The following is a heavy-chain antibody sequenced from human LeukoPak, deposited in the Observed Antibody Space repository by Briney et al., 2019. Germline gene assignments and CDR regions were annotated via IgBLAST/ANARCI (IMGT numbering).Heavy chain of an antibody. D-gene: IGHD3-3*01. Sequence: ASDTLPLTCAVSGYSISSSNWWGWIRPPPGKGLEWIGYIYYSGSTYYNPSLKSRVTMSVDTSKNQFSLKLSSVTAVDTAVYYCASLYGGFLEWLPDYWGQGTLVTVSS. V-gene: IGHV4-28*01. CDR3: ASLYGGFLEWLPDY. J-gene: IGHJ4*02. CDR1: GYSISSSNW. CDR2: IYYSGST.